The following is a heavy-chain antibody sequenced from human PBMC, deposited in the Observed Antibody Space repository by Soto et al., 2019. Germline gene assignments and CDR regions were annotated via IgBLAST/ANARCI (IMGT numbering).Heavy chain of an antibody. D-gene: IGHD3-22*01. CDR2: INPSGGST. Sequence: ASVKVSCKASGYTFTSYYMHWVRQAPGQGLEWMGIINPSGGSTSYAQKFQGRVTMTRDTSTSTVYMELSSLRSEDTAVYYCARDYYDSSGYYYVRKGSLDYWGQGTLVTVSS. V-gene: IGHV1-46*01. CDR3: ARDYYDSSGYYYVRKGSLDY. CDR1: GYTFTSYY. J-gene: IGHJ4*02.